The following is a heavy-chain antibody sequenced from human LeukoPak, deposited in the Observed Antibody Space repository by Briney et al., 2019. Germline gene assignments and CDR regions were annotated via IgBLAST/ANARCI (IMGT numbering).Heavy chain of an antibody. J-gene: IGHJ3*02. CDR2: IYYSGST. Sequence: SETLSLTCTVSGGSISSYYWSWIRQPPGKGLEWIGYIYYSGSTNYNPSLKSRVTISVDTSKNQFSLKLSSVTAADTAVYYCARLEYSYGPAAFDIWGQGTMVTVSS. V-gene: IGHV4-59*08. CDR3: ARLEYSYGPAAFDI. CDR1: GGSISSYY. D-gene: IGHD5-18*01.